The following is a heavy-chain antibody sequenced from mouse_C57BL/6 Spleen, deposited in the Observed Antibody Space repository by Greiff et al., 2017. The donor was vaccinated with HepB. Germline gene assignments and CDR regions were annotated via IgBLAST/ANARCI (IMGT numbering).Heavy chain of an antibody. CDR3: ARRYSNLYYYAMDY. Sequence: VQLQQPGAELVMPGASVKLSCKASGYTFTSYWMHWVKQRPGQGLEWIGEIDPSDSYTNYNQKFKGKSTLTVDKSSSTAYMQLSSLTSEDSAVYYCARRYSNLYYYAMDYWGQGTSVTVSS. V-gene: IGHV1-69*01. CDR1: GYTFTSYW. J-gene: IGHJ4*01. D-gene: IGHD2-5*01. CDR2: IDPSDSYT.